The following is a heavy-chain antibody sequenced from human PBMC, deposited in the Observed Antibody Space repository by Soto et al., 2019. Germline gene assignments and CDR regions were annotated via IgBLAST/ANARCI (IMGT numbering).Heavy chain of an antibody. D-gene: IGHD2-8*01. V-gene: IGHV4-59*01. CDR1: GGSISSYY. J-gene: IGHJ3*02. CDR2: IYYSGST. CDR3: ARTVLIYERGYAFDI. Sequence: NPSETLSLTCTVSGGSISSYYWSWIRQPPGKGLEWIGYIYYSGSTNYNPSLKSRVTISVDTSKNQFSLKLSSVTAADTAVYYCARTVLIYERGYAFDIWGQGTMVTVSS.